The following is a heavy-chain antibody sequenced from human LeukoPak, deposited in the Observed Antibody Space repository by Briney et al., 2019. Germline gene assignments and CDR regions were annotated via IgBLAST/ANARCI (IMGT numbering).Heavy chain of an antibody. CDR1: GGTFSSYA. D-gene: IGHD2-15*01. CDR3: ARAYCSGGSCYSRGVDP. CDR2: IIPIFGTA. J-gene: IGHJ5*02. Sequence: ASVEVSCKACGGTFSSYAISWVRQAPGQGLEWMGGIIPIFGTANYAQKFQGRVTMTRDTSTSTVYMELSSLRSEDTAVYYCARAYCSGGSCYSRGVDPWGQGTLVTVSS. V-gene: IGHV1-69*05.